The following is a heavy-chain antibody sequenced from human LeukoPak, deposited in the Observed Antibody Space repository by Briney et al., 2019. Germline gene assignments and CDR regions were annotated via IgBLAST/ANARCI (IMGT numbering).Heavy chain of an antibody. CDR2: IYHSGST. CDR1: GGSISSSNW. J-gene: IGHJ4*02. Sequence: SETLSLTCAVSGGSISSSNWWSWVRQPPGKGLEWIGEIYHSGSTNYNPSLKSRVTISVDTSKNQFSLKLTSVTAADTAVYYCARIGSHCSSTSCYGDYWGQGTLVTVSS. CDR3: ARIGSHCSSTSCYGDY. V-gene: IGHV4-4*02. D-gene: IGHD2-2*01.